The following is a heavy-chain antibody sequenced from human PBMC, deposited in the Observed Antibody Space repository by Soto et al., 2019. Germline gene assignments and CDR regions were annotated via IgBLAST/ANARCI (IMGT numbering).Heavy chain of an antibody. D-gene: IGHD6-13*01. J-gene: IGHJ5*02. V-gene: IGHV4-59*08. CDR2: IYYSGST. CDR1: GGSISSYY. CDR3: ARPRGGSTQRRVRGIAAAGWFDP. Sequence: SETLSLTWTVSGGSISSYYWSRIRQPPGKGLEWIGYIYYSGSTNYNPSLKSRVTISVDTSKNQFSLKLSSVTAADTAVYYCARPRGGSTQRRVRGIAAAGWFDPWGQGTLVTVSS.